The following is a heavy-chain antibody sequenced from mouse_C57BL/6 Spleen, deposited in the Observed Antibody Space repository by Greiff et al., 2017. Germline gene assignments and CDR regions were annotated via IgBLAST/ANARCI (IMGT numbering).Heavy chain of an antibody. D-gene: IGHD4-1*01. J-gene: IGHJ4*01. CDR1: GYTFTSYW. Sequence: QVQLQQPGAELVKPGASVKLSCKASGYTFTSYWMQWVKQRPGQGLEWIGEIDPSDSYTNYTQKFKGKATLTVDTSSSTAYMQLSSLTSEDSAVYYCAKSGTGTGLSAMDYWGQGTSVTVSS. V-gene: IGHV1-50*01. CDR2: IDPSDSYT. CDR3: AKSGTGTGLSAMDY.